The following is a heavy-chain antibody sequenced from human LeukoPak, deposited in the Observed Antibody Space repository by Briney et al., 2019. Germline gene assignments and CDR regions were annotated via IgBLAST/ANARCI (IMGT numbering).Heavy chain of an antibody. Sequence: GGSLRLSCAASGFTFSSYGMHWVRQAPGKRLEWVAFIRYGGSNKYYADSVKGRFTLSRDSSKNTLYLQMNSLRAEDTAVYYCAKDTPSDSSDWRRLDYWGQGTLVTVSS. CDR3: AKDTPSDSSDWRRLDY. D-gene: IGHD6-19*01. V-gene: IGHV3-30*02. CDR1: GFTFSSYG. J-gene: IGHJ4*02. CDR2: IRYGGSNK.